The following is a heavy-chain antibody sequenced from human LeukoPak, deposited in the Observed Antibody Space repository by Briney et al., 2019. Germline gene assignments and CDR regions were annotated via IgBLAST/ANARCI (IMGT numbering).Heavy chain of an antibody. CDR2: INPSGGST. J-gene: IGHJ4*02. CDR3: ARESTSEYSSGWYAFDY. D-gene: IGHD6-19*01. V-gene: IGHV1-46*01. Sequence: GASVKVSCKVSGYTLTELSMHWVRQAPGQGLEWMGIINPSGGSTSYAQKFQGRVTMTRDTSTSTVYMELSSLRSEDTAVYYCARESTSEYSSGWYAFDYWGQGTLVTVSS. CDR1: GYTLTELS.